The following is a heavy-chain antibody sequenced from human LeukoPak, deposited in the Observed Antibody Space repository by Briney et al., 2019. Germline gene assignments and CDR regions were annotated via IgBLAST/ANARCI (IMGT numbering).Heavy chain of an antibody. CDR3: AKGSYYDSSGSFYFDY. V-gene: IGHV3-23*01. CDR1: GFTFSSYA. J-gene: IGHJ4*02. D-gene: IGHD3-22*01. Sequence: GGSLRLSCAASGFTFSSYAMSWVRQAPGKGLEWVSGISGSGDNTYYADSVKGRFTISRDNSKNTLYVQVNSLGTEDTAAYYCAKGSYYDSSGSFYFDYWGEGTLVTVSS. CDR2: ISGSGDNT.